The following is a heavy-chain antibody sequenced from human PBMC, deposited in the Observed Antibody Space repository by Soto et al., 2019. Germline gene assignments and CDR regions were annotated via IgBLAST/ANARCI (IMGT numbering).Heavy chain of an antibody. CDR3: ARVFCSGGSCYSFPGYFDL. J-gene: IGHJ2*01. D-gene: IGHD2-15*01. Sequence: PGGSLRLSCAASGFTFISYSMNWVRQAPGKGLEWVSSIDSSSSYIYYADSVKGRSTISRDNAKNSLYLQMNSLRAEDTAVYYCARVFCSGGSCYSFPGYFDLWGRGTLVTVSS. CDR1: GFTFISYS. V-gene: IGHV3-21*01. CDR2: IDSSSSYI.